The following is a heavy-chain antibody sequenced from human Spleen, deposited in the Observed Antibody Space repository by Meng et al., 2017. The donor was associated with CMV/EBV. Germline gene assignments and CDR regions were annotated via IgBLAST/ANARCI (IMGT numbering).Heavy chain of an antibody. D-gene: IGHD1-26*01. V-gene: IGHV3-21*01. CDR3: ARALSKWEPNPLFGY. J-gene: IGHJ4*02. Sequence: GESLKISCAGSGFTFSSYSMNWVRQAPGKGLEWVSSISSSSSYIYYADSVKGRFTISRDNAKNSLYLQMNSLRAEDTAVYYCARALSKWEPNPLFGYWGQGTLVTVSS. CDR2: ISSSSSYI. CDR1: GFTFSSYS.